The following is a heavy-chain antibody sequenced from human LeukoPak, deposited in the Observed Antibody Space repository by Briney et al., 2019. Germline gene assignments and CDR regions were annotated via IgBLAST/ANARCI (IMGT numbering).Heavy chain of an antibody. J-gene: IGHJ4*02. CDR1: GFTFSRFW. Sequence: PGGSLRLSCAASGFTFSRFWMSWVRQAPGKGLEWVANIHPEGNEKYHVDSVKGRFTISRDNAKNLLHLEMDSLRVEDTAVYYCARGDDFSGDYWGQGILVTVSS. D-gene: IGHD3/OR15-3a*01. CDR3: ARGDDFSGDY. V-gene: IGHV3-7*04. CDR2: IHPEGNEK.